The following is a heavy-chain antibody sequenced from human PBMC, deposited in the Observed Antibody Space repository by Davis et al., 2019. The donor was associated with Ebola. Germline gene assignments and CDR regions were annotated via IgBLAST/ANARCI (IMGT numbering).Heavy chain of an antibody. D-gene: IGHD2-15*01. V-gene: IGHV4-39*07. CDR1: GDSISSGDNY. CDR2: VHHSGTT. Sequence: MPSETLSLTCTVSGDSISSGDNYWSWIRQSPGKGLEWIGSVHHSGTTYQNPSLGSRVTISVDPSKNQFSLKLRSVTAADTAVYYCARIRPRTRYCSSDTCYSFLDYWDQGALVTVSS. CDR3: ARIRPRTRYCSSDTCYSFLDY. J-gene: IGHJ4*02.